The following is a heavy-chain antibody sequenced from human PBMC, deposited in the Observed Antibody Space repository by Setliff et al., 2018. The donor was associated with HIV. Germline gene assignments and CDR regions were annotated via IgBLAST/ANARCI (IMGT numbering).Heavy chain of an antibody. Sequence: ASVKVSCKASGYTFSDYDVAWVRQAPGQGLEWMGWISGYSGHTSYAQKIQGRVTMTTDTSANTANMELSSLRSEDTAVYYCAREPAGSGSGSFGFWGQGTLVTVSS. CDR3: AREPAGSGSGSFGF. CDR2: ISGYSGHT. CDR1: GYTFSDYD. D-gene: IGHD3-10*01. J-gene: IGHJ4*02. V-gene: IGHV1-18*01.